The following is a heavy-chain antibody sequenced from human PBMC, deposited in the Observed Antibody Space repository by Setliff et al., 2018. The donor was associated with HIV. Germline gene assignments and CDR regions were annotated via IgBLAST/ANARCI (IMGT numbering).Heavy chain of an antibody. J-gene: IGHJ4*02. Sequence: PGGSLRLSCEVSGFSVSNNYMTWVRQAPGKGLEWVSLIYSDGRIYYADSVKGRFTISRDNSRNTLYLQMNSLKAEDTAVYYCARDGRDVHYWGQGTLVTVSS. V-gene: IGHV3-53*01. CDR3: ARDGRDVHY. CDR2: IYSDGRI. CDR1: GFSVSNNY.